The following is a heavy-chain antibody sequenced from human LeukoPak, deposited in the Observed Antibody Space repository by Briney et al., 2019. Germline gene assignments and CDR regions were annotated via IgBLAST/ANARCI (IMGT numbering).Heavy chain of an antibody. J-gene: IGHJ4*02. D-gene: IGHD1-26*01. CDR2: ISAYNGNT. V-gene: IGHV1-18*01. CDR1: GYTFTSYG. CDR3: ARDSRPHIGRGIDY. Sequence: ASVKVSCKASGYTFTSYGISWVRQAPGQGLEWMGWISAYNGNTDYAQKLQGRVTMTTDTSTSTAYMELRSLTSDDTAVYYCARDSRPHIGRGIDYWGQGTLVTVSS.